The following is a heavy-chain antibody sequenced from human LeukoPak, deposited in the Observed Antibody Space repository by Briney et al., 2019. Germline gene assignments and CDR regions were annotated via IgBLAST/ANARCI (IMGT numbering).Heavy chain of an antibody. CDR1: GGSISSSSYY. Sequence: SETLSLTCTVSGGSISSSSYYWGWIRQPPGKGLEWIGSIYYSGSTYYNPSLKSRVTISVDTSKNQFSLKLSSVTAADTAVYHCARQHSRYSYGYFWFDPWGQGTLVTVSS. CDR2: IYYSGST. V-gene: IGHV4-39*01. J-gene: IGHJ5*02. D-gene: IGHD5-18*01. CDR3: ARQHSRYSYGYFWFDP.